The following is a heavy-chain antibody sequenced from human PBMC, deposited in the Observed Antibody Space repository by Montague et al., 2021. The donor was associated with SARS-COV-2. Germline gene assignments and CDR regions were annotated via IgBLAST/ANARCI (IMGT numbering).Heavy chain of an antibody. D-gene: IGHD3-10*01. Sequence: SLRLSCAASGFTFSSYAMHWVRQAPGKGLEWVAVMSYDGSNKYYADSVKGRFTISRDNSKNTLYLQMNSLRAEDTAVYYCARDREFSLVRGVIFDYWGQGTLVTVSS. CDR2: MSYDGSNK. CDR1: GFTFSSYA. CDR3: ARDREFSLVRGVIFDY. J-gene: IGHJ4*02. V-gene: IGHV3-30-3*01.